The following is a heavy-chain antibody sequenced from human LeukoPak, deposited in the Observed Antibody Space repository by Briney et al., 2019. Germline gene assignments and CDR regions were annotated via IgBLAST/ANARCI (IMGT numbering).Heavy chain of an antibody. V-gene: IGHV4-59*01. CDR2: IYYSGST. Sequence: PSETLSLTCTVSGGSISSYYWSWIRQPPGKGLEWIGYIYYSGSTNYNPSLKSRDTISVATSKNQFYLKLSSVTAADTAVYYCARVRYYYIDVWGKGTTVTISS. CDR3: ARVRYYYIDV. J-gene: IGHJ6*03. CDR1: GGSISSYY.